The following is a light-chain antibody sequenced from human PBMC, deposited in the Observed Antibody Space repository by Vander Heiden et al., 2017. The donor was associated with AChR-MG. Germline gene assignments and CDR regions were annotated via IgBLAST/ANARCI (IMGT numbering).Light chain of an antibody. CDR1: SSNIGSNY. Sequence: QSVLTQPPSASGTPGQRVTISCSGSSSNIGSNYVVWYQRLPGTAPKLLIYRNNQRPSGVPDRFSGSKSGTSASLAISGLRSEDEADYYCAAWDDSLSGPVFGGGTKLTVL. J-gene: IGLJ3*02. V-gene: IGLV1-47*01. CDR3: AAWDDSLSGPV. CDR2: RNN.